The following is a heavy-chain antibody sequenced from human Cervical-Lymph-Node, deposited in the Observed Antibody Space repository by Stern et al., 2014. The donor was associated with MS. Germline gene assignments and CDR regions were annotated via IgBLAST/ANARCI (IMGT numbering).Heavy chain of an antibody. CDR1: GFTFSTYA. V-gene: IGHV3-30-3*01. CDR2: GSDEGTQR. CDR3: ARGGRGVGLEY. Sequence: VHLVESGGGVVQPGRSLSLSCVASGFTFSTYALHWVRQAPGKGLEWVAFGSDEGTQRNSTDSVKARFTISRDNSKNTLYLHMNSLRDEDTAVYFCARGGRGVGLEYWGQGALVTVSS. D-gene: IGHD3-10*01. J-gene: IGHJ4*02.